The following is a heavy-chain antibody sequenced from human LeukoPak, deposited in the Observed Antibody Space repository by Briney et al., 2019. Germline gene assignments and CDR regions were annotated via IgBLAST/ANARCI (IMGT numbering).Heavy chain of an antibody. J-gene: IGHJ5*02. D-gene: IGHD2-2*01. V-gene: IGHV1-69*13. CDR1: RGTFSSYA. CDR3: ARDARHRYCSSTSCYRGWLDP. CDR2: IIPIFGTA. Sequence: ASVKVSCKASRGTFSSYAISWVRQAPGQGLEWMGGIIPIFGTANYAQKFQGRVTITADESTSTAYMGLSSLRSEDTAVYYCARDARHRYCSSTSCYRGWLDPWGQGTPVTVSS.